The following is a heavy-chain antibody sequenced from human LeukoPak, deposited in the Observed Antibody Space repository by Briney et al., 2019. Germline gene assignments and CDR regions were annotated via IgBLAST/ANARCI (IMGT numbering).Heavy chain of an antibody. D-gene: IGHD6-19*01. Sequence: GGTLRLSCAASGFTFSSYAMSWVRQAPGKGLEWVSAINPSGDYTYYADSVKGRFTISRDNAKNSLYLQMHSLRAEDTALYYCARVSDISVAAYFDYSGQGALVTVSS. CDR3: ARVSDISVAAYFDY. V-gene: IGHV3-23*01. CDR2: INPSGDYT. CDR1: GFTFSSYA. J-gene: IGHJ4*02.